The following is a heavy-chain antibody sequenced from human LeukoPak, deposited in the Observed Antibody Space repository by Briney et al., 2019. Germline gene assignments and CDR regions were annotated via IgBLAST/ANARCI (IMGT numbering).Heavy chain of an antibody. J-gene: IGHJ4*02. CDR1: GGSMNSCY. D-gene: IGHD7-27*01. V-gene: IGHV4-59*08. CDR3: AGPWGSFDY. CDR2: IYYSGST. Sequence: SETLSLTCTVSGGSMNSCYWSWIWQPPGKGLEWIGYIYYSGSTFYNPSLKSRVTISLDTSKNQFSLKLSSVTAADTAVYYCAGPWGSFDYWGQGTLVTVSS.